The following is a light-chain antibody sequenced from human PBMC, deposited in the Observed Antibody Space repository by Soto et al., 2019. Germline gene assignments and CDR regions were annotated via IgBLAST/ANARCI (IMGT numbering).Light chain of an antibody. CDR2: SNN. J-gene: IGLJ3*02. V-gene: IGLV1-47*02. Sequence: QSALTQPPSASATPGQRVTISCSGSSSNIGSNYVYWYYQIPGTAPKLLLLSNNQRPSGGPDRVSGFKSGTSASLAISGLGPDDEAYYYCATGDDSLSGWVFGGGTKLTVL. CDR3: ATGDDSLSGWV. CDR1: SSNIGSNY.